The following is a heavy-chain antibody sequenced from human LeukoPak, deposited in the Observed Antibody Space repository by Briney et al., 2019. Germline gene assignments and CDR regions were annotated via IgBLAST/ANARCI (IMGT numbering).Heavy chain of an antibody. Sequence: GGSVRLSCAASGFTFSSYSMNWVRQAPGKGLEWVSAISGSGDSTYYADSVKGRFTISRDNSKNTLPLQMNGLRVEDTPAYHCAKDRKSRSGYGSGAFHICGQATMVTVSS. J-gene: IGHJ3*02. CDR1: GFTFSSYS. V-gene: IGHV3-23*01. CDR2: ISGSGDST. D-gene: IGHD3-22*01. CDR3: AKDRKSRSGYGSGAFHI.